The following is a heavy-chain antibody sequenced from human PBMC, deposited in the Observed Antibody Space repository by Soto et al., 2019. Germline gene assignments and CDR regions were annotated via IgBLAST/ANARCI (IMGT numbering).Heavy chain of an antibody. CDR3: AREAGGPAAIAYYYYGMDV. CDR1: GFTFSSYW. V-gene: IGHV3-7*01. D-gene: IGHD2-2*01. Sequence: GGSLRLSCAASGFTFSSYWMSWVRQAPGKGLEWVANIKQDGSEKYYVDSVKGRFTISRDNAKNSLYLQMNSLRAEDTAVYYCAREAGGPAAIAYYYYGMDVWGQGTTVTVSS. J-gene: IGHJ6*02. CDR2: IKQDGSEK.